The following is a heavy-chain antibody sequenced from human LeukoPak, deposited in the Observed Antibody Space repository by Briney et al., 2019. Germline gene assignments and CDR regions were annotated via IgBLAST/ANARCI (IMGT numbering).Heavy chain of an antibody. CDR2: ISRSGGTT. V-gene: IGHV3-23*01. CDR1: GFTFSSYD. CDR3: TKDPNGDYVGAFDP. Sequence: PGGSLRLSCAASGFTFSSYDMTWVRQTPGKGLEWVALISRSGGTTYYADSVKGRFTISRDNSKNTLYLQMNSLRAEDTAVYYCTKDPNGDYVGAFDPWGQGTLVTVYS. J-gene: IGHJ5*02. D-gene: IGHD4-17*01.